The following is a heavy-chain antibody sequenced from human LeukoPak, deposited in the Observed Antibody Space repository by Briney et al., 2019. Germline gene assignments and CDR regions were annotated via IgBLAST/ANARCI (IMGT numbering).Heavy chain of an antibody. CDR2: VSDSGSST. CDR1: GFTFSSYA. V-gene: IGHV3-23*01. CDR3: AKQDIRSSGWYD. D-gene: IGHD6-13*01. Sequence: PGGSLRLSCVASGFTFSSYAMSWVRQAPGKGLEWVSAVSDSGSSTYYADSVKGRFTISRHNSKNTLYLQMNSLRADDTSVYYWAKQDIRSSGWYDWGQGTVVTVSS. J-gene: IGHJ4*02.